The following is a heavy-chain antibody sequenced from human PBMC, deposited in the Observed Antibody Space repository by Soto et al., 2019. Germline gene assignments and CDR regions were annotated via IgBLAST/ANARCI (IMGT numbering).Heavy chain of an antibody. D-gene: IGHD3-10*01. Sequence: QVQLVQSGAEVKKPGASVKVSCTGSGYTFRSYDIHWVRQATGQGLEWMGWVNPNTGNTGYAQKFQGRVTMTRDMSKSSAYMEVNRLTSEDTAIYYCARAYGAGSLDFWGQGTLVSVSS. CDR2: VNPNTGNT. V-gene: IGHV1-8*01. J-gene: IGHJ4*02. CDR3: ARAYGAGSLDF. CDR1: GYTFRSYD.